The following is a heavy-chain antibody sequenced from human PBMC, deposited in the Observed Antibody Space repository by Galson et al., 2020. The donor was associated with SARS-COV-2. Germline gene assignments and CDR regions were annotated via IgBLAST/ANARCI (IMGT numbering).Heavy chain of an antibody. D-gene: IGHD3-22*01. CDR1: GGSISSYY. CDR2: IYDSGST. J-gene: IGHJ2*01. V-gene: IGHV4-4*07. Sequence: SETLSLTCTVSGGSISSYYWSWIRQPAGKGLEWIGRIYDSGSTDHSPSLKSRVTMSVDTSEKQFSLKLMSVTAADTAVYYCARDGAMHDSSGYYYGRDWYFDLWGRGTLVTVSS. CDR3: ARDGAMHDSSGYYYGRDWYFDL.